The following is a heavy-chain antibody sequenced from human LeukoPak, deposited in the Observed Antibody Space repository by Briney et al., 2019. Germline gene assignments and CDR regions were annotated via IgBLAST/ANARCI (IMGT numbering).Heavy chain of an antibody. CDR3: MRDPTNTSGRYAYFDY. D-gene: IGHD6-19*01. J-gene: IGHJ4*02. Sequence: ASVTVSCKASGYTFNHHDISWVRQAPGQGLERMGWISCYNGDTNYAQKFQGRVTMSTATSTSTAYMELTGLRSDDTAVYYCMRDPTNTSGRYAYFDYWGQGTLVTVSS. CDR2: ISCYNGDT. CDR1: GYTFNHHD. V-gene: IGHV1-18*01.